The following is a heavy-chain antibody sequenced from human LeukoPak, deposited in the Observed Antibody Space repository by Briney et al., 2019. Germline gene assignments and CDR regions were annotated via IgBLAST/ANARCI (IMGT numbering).Heavy chain of an antibody. Sequence: PGGPLRLSCAASGFTFSSYAMSWVRQAPGKGLQWVSSITGSGGGTFYADSVKGRFIISRDNSKNTLYLQLNSLRVEDTAVYYCAKGRAAGAVDWFDPWGQGTLVTVSS. CDR1: GFTFSSYA. CDR2: ITGSGGGT. CDR3: AKGRAAGAVDWFDP. J-gene: IGHJ5*02. D-gene: IGHD6-13*01. V-gene: IGHV3-23*01.